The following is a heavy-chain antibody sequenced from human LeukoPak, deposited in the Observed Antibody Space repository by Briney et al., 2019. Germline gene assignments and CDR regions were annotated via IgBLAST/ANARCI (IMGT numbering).Heavy chain of an antibody. CDR2: ISGSGGST. CDR3: AKPDNYYDSSGYYYGSEN. Sequence: GGSLRLSCAASGFTFSDYYMSWVRQAPGKGLEWVSAISGSGGSTYYADSVKGRFTISRDNSKNTLYLQMNSLRAEDTAVYYCAKPDNYYDSSGYYYGSENWGQGTLVTVSS. V-gene: IGHV3-23*01. J-gene: IGHJ4*02. CDR1: GFTFSDYY. D-gene: IGHD3-22*01.